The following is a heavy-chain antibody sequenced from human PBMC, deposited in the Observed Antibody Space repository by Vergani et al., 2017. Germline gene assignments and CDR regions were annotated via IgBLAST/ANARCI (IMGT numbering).Heavy chain of an antibody. D-gene: IGHD2-2*01. Sequence: QVQLQESGPGLVKPSQTLSLTCSVSGGSMNNGSYYWSWVRQPAGKGLEWIGQIYTSGHTNNNPSLKSRVTLSIDTSKNQFSLNLSSVTAADTAVYYCATGGWYCTSAXCSNYFYYYYMDVWGKGTTVTVSS. CDR2: IYTSGHT. J-gene: IGHJ6*03. CDR1: GGSMNNGSYY. CDR3: ATGGWYCTSAXCSNYFYYYYMDV. V-gene: IGHV4-61*02.